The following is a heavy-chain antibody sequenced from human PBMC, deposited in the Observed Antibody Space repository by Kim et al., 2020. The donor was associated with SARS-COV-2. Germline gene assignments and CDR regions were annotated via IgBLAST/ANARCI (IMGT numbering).Heavy chain of an antibody. CDR3: AKDLIAVAGTGWFDP. J-gene: IGHJ5*02. D-gene: IGHD6-19*01. CDR1: GFTFSSYG. V-gene: IGHV3-30*18. CDR2: ISYDGSNK. Sequence: GGSLRLSCAAPGFTFSSYGMHWVRQAPGKGLEWVAVISYDGSNKYYADSVKGRFTISRDNSKNTLYLQMNSLRAEDTAVYYCAKDLIAVAGTGWFDPWGQGTLVTVSS.